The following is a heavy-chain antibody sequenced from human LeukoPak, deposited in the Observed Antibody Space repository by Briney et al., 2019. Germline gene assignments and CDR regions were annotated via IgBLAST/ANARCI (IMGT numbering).Heavy chain of an antibody. CDR3: ATDSASFHVSGASFDY. V-gene: IGHV3-30*02. CDR2: IMHDESRK. J-gene: IGHJ4*02. D-gene: IGHD3-10*01. CDR1: GFTFSSYG. Sequence: PGGSLRLSCTASGFTFSSYGMHWVRQAPGKGLEWVAFIMHDESRKHYAGSVKGRFTISRDTAKNTLYLQMNSLGVEDTAVYYCATDSASFHVSGASFDYWGPGTLVTVSS.